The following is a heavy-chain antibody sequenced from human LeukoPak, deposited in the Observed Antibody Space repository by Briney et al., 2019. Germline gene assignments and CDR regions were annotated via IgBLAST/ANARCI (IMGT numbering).Heavy chain of an antibody. CDR2: IYYSGST. D-gene: IGHD5-12*01. V-gene: IGHV4-31*11. CDR1: GGSISSGGYY. Sequence: SETLSLTCGVSGGSISSGGYYWSWIRQHPGKGLEWIGYIYYSGSTYYNPSLKSRVTISVDTSKNQFSLKLSSVTAADTAVYYCARGESATVATIMDYWGQGTLVTVSS. J-gene: IGHJ4*02. CDR3: ARGESATVATIMDY.